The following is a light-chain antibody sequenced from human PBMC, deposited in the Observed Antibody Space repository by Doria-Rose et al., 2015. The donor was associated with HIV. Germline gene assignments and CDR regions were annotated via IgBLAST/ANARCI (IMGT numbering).Light chain of an antibody. CDR1: QRVSAYS. CDR3: HQYASSRT. J-gene: IGKJ1*01. Sequence: IVLTQSPGTLSLSPGERATLPCRASQRVSAYSLAWYQQRPGQSPRLLIYGASSRATDIPDRFSGSGSGTNFTLTISRLEPEDFAVYYCHQYASSRTFGQGTKVEIK. V-gene: IGKV3-20*01. CDR2: GAS.